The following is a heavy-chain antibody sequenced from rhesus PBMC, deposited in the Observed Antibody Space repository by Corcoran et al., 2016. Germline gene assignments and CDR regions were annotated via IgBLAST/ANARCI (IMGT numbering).Heavy chain of an antibody. CDR2: INSGRVST. V-gene: IGHV3S5*01. D-gene: IGHD6-31*01. CDR1: GFTFSSYG. J-gene: IGHJ3*01. Sequence: EVQLVETGGGLVQPGGSLKLSCAASGFTFSSYGMRWVRQAPGEGLEWVLAINSGRVSTYYADSVKGRFTISRDNSKNTLSLQMNSLRAEDTAVYYCAKDNSSGWWGDGDAFDFWGQGLRVTVSS. CDR3: AKDNSSGWWGDGDAFDF.